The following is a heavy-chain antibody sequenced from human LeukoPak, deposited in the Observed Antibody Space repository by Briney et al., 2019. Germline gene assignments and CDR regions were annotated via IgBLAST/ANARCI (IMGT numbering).Heavy chain of an antibody. CDR2: VWYDGSNK. CDR1: GFTFSSYG. V-gene: IGHV3-33*01. J-gene: IGHJ4*02. Sequence: GRSLRLSCAASGFTFSSYGMHWVRQAPDKGLEWVAVVWYDGSNKYYADSVKGRFTISRDNSKNTLYLQMNSLRAEDTAVYYCARDHGSGSYFSHCDYWGQGTLVTVSS. D-gene: IGHD3-10*01. CDR3: ARDHGSGSYFSHCDY.